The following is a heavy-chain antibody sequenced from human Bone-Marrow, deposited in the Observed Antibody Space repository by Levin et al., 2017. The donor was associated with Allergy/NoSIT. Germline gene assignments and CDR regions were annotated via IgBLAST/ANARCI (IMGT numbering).Heavy chain of an antibody. CDR2: IKQDGSEI. J-gene: IGHJ4*02. CDR3: AREMGSGFPYFDS. D-gene: IGHD6-19*01. Sequence: GESLKISCAASGFTFSNYFMSWVRQAPGKGLEWAANIKQDGSEIHYVDSVKGRISISRDNARNSLYLEMSSLRAEDTAVYYCAREMGSGFPYFDSWGQGTLVTVSS. V-gene: IGHV3-7*01. CDR1: GFTFSNYF.